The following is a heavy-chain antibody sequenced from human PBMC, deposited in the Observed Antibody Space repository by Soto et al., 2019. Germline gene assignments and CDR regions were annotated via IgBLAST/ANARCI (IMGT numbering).Heavy chain of an antibody. V-gene: IGHV3-74*01. CDR3: AREYYGLLTGYYTDY. CDR2: MSGDGVTT. D-gene: IGHD3-9*01. J-gene: IGHJ4*02. CDR1: GFPFSSYW. Sequence: EVQLVESGGDLVQRGGSLRLSCAASGFPFSSYWMHWVRHTPGKGLDWVARMSGDGVTTYYADSVTGRFTVSRDNAKNTLSLQISGLRAEDTAVYYCAREYYGLLTGYYTDYWGQVTLVAVSS.